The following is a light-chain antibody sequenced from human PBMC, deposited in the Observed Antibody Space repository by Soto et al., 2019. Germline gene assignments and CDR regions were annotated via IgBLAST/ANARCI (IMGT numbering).Light chain of an antibody. CDR1: QSISRN. Sequence: EIVMTQSPGTLSVSPGERATLSCRASQSISRNLAWYQQRPGRAPRLLIYGVSTRASGIPARFSGSGTETEFTLSIRSLQSEDFAVYYCQQYHNWPPSTFGQGTKLEL. J-gene: IGKJ2*01. V-gene: IGKV3-15*01. CDR2: GVS. CDR3: QQYHNWPPST.